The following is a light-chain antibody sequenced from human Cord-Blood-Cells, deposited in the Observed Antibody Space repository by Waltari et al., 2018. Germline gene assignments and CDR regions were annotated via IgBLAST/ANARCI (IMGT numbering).Light chain of an antibody. CDR3: QQRSNWPPVFT. J-gene: IGKJ3*01. Sequence: ELVLTQSPATLSLSPGEGATLSCRASQSVSSYLAWYQQKPGQAPRLLIYDASNRATGIPARFSGSGSGTDFTLTISSLEPEDFAVYYCQQRSNWPPVFTFGPGTKVDIK. V-gene: IGKV3-11*01. CDR1: QSVSSY. CDR2: DAS.